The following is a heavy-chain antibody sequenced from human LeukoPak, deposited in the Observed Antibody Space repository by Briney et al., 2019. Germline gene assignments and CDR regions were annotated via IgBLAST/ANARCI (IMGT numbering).Heavy chain of an antibody. V-gene: IGHV4-59*05. D-gene: IGHD3-22*01. J-gene: IGHJ4*02. CDR2: IYYSGST. Sequence: GSLRLSCAASGFTFSSYEMNWVRQAPGKGLEWIGSIYYSGSTYYNPSLKSRVTISVDRSKNQFSLKLSSVTAADTAVYYCARTISYYYDSRGYYGYFDYWGQGTLVTVSS. CDR3: ARTISYYYDSRGYYGYFDY. CDR1: GFTFSSYE.